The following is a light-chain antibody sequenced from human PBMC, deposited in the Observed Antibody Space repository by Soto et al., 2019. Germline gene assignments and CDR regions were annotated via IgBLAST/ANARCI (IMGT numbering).Light chain of an antibody. CDR3: QQYHDWVT. CDR2: GAS. Sequence: ETVMTQSPGTLSVSPGESATLSCGTSQSVSSNLAWYQQKPGQAPRLLIYGASTRATGIPARFSGSGSGTEFTLTIGYLRPEDSAVYFCQQYHDWVTFGGGTRVEI. CDR1: QSVSSN. J-gene: IGKJ4*01. V-gene: IGKV3D-15*01.